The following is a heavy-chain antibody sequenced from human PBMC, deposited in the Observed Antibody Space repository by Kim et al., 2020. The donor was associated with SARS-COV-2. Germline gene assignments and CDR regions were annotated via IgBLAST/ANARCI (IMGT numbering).Heavy chain of an antibody. CDR1: GFTFSSYW. CDR3: ARAGVVPAALDY. D-gene: IGHD2-2*01. Sequence: GGSLRLSCAASGFTFSSYWMHWVRQAPGKGLVWVSRINSDGSSTSYADSVKGRFTISRDNAKNTLYLQMNSLRAEDTAVYYCARAGVVPAALDYWGQGTLVTVSS. J-gene: IGHJ4*02. V-gene: IGHV3-74*01. CDR2: INSDGSST.